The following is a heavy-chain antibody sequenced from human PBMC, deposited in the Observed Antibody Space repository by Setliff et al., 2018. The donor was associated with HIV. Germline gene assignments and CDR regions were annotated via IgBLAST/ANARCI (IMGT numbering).Heavy chain of an antibody. D-gene: IGHD2-2*01. CDR1: GDSIISGDYY. CDR3: ARMSISASIYFDY. J-gene: IGHJ4*02. V-gene: IGHV4-30-4*08. CDR2: IYYTGDT. Sequence: SETLSLTCTVSGDSIISGDYYWSWIRQSPGKGLEWIGHIYYTGDTYYSSSFESRVVISLDTSNNQFSLRVRSVTAADTALYFCARMSISASIYFDYWGQGTLVTVSS.